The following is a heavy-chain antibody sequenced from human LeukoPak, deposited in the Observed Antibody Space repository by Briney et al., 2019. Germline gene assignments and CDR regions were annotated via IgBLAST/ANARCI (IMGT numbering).Heavy chain of an antibody. J-gene: IGHJ4*02. V-gene: IGHV1-2*02. CDR1: GYTFTVYY. CDR3: ASLPNYDFWSGSFDY. CDR2: INPNSGGT. D-gene: IGHD3-3*01. Sequence: GASVTVSCKASGYTFTVYYMHWVRQAPGQGLEWMGWINPNSGGTNYAQKFQGRVTMTRDTSISTAYIELSRLRSDDTAVYYCASLPNYDFWSGSFDYWGQGTLVTVSS.